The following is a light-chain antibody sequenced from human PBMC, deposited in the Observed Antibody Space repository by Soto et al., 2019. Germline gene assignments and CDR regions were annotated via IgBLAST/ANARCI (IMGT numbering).Light chain of an antibody. J-gene: IGLJ1*01. CDR1: SSDIGRYNY. CDR2: DVS. V-gene: IGLV2-14*01. Sequence: QSVLTQPASVSGSPGQSITISCTGTSSDIGRYNYVSWYQQHPGKAPKVMIYDVSNRPSWVSDRFSGSKSGNTASLTISGLQAEDEADYYCSSYTSGSTYVFGTGTKLTVL. CDR3: SSYTSGSTYV.